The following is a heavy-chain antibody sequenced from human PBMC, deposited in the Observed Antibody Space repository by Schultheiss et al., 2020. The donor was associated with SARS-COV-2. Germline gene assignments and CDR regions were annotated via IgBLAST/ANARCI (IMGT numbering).Heavy chain of an antibody. CDR3: ARDSNDDAFDI. J-gene: IGHJ3*02. CDR1: GFTFSSYA. D-gene: IGHD1-1*01. Sequence: GGSLRLSCAASGFTFSSYAMHWVRQAPGKGLEWVAVIWYDGSNKYYADSVKGRFTISRDNSKNTLYLQMNSLRAEDTAVYYCARDSNDDAFDIWGQGTMVTVSS. CDR2: IWYDGSNK. V-gene: IGHV3-33*08.